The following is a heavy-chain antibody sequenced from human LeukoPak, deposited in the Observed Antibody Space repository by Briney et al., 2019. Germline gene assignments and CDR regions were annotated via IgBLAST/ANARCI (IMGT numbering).Heavy chain of an antibody. CDR3: ARDYASDY. J-gene: IGHJ4*02. CDR1: GFTFSNYE. CDR2: ISSNSGSTI. D-gene: IGHD3-10*01. V-gene: IGHV3-48*03. Sequence: GGSLRLSCAASGFTFSNYEMNWVRQAPGKGLEWLSYISSNSGSTIYYADSVKGRFTISRDNAKNSLYLQMNSLRAEDTAVYYCARDYASDYWGQGTLVTVSS.